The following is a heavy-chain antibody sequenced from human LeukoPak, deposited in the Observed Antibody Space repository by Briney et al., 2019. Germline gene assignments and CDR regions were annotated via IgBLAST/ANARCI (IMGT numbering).Heavy chain of an antibody. V-gene: IGHV3-7*01. CDR1: GFTFSSYY. J-gene: IGHJ4*02. CDR2: IKQDGREK. D-gene: IGHD2-2*01. CDR3: ARGVGTAAAFDY. Sequence: GGSLRLSCAASGFTFSSYYMSWVRQAPGKGLEWVANIKQDGREKYYMDSVKGRFTISRDNAKNSLYLQMNSLRAEDTAVYYCARGVGTAAAFDYWGQATLVTVSS.